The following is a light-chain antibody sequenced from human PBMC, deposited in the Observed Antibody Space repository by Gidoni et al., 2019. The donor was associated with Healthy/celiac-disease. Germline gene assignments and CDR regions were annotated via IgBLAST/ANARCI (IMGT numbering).Light chain of an antibody. CDR2: GAS. CDR1: QSLSSSY. Sequence: EIVLTQSPATLSLSPGERATLSCRASQSLSSSYLAWYQQNPGQAPRHLIYGASSRATGIPDRLSGSWSGTDFTLTSSRLEPEDFAVYYCQQYGSSPTFGQGTKVEIK. CDR3: QQYGSSPT. J-gene: IGKJ1*01. V-gene: IGKV3-20*01.